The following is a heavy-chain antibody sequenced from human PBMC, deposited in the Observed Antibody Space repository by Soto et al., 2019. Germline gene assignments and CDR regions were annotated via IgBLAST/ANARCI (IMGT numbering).Heavy chain of an antibody. Sequence: GGSLRLSCAASGFTFNIYGMHWVRQAPDKGLERAALISYDGSNQYYADSVKGRFTISRDNSKNTLFLQMNSLRADDTAVYYCAKDQASGQGSFDSWGQGTLVTVSS. CDR1: GFTFNIYG. CDR2: ISYDGSNQ. CDR3: AKDQASGQGSFDS. V-gene: IGHV3-30*18. J-gene: IGHJ4*02.